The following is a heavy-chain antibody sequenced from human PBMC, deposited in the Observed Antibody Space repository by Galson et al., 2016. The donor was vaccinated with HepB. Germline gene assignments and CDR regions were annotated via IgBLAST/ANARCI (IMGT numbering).Heavy chain of an antibody. CDR2: ISPDGATS. V-gene: IGHV3-23*01. CDR3: VKGENGQAFDWGTYHPQ. Sequence: SLRLSCATSGFTFHTYAMNWVRQAPGKGLEWVSGISPDGATSYYADSVEGRFTISRDTSRKLFLQMNSLRADDAAVYYCVKGENGQAFDWGTYHPQWGQGTLVIVSS. D-gene: IGHD3-16*01. CDR1: GFTFHTYA. J-gene: IGHJ4*02.